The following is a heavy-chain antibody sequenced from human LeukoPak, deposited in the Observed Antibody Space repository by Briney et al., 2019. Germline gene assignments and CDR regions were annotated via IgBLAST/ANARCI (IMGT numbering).Heavy chain of an antibody. CDR1: GGTFSSYT. CDR2: IIPILGIA. D-gene: IGHD3-22*01. CDR3: ARDRNEGYYYDSSGYPSFDY. V-gene: IGHV1-69*04. Sequence: GASGKVSCKASGGTFSSYTISWVRQAPGQGLEWMGRIIPILGIANYAQKFQGRVTITADKSTSTAYMELSSLRSEDTAVYYCARDRNEGYYYDSSGYPSFDYWGQGTLVTVSS. J-gene: IGHJ4*02.